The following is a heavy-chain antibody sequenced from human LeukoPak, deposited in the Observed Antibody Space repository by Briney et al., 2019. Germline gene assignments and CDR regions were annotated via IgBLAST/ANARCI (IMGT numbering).Heavy chain of an antibody. CDR1: GFTFSTYA. CDR3: ARAAYDNSGYLTL. V-gene: IGHV3-30*04. J-gene: IGHJ4*02. Sequence: PGGSLRLSCVTSGFTFSTYAFHWVRQAPGKGLEWVATMSFDVNNKYYADSVRGRFTISRDNSKNTLYLQMNSLRAEDTAVYSCARAAYDNSGYLTLWGQGTLVTVSS. CDR2: MSFDVNNK. D-gene: IGHD3-22*01.